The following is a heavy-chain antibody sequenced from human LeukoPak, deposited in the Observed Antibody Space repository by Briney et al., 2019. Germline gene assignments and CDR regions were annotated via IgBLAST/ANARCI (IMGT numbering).Heavy chain of an antibody. D-gene: IGHD3-10*01. CDR3: AKARGSGSYNYYDMDV. Sequence: PGGSLRLPCVASGFAFSSCGMHWVRQAPGQGLEWVAVISNDGSSTYYADSVKGRFTISRDSSKNTVYLQMNSLRVEDTAGYYCAKARGSGSYNYYDMDVWGQGTTVTVSS. CDR1: GFAFSSCG. J-gene: IGHJ6*02. V-gene: IGHV3-30*18. CDR2: ISNDGSST.